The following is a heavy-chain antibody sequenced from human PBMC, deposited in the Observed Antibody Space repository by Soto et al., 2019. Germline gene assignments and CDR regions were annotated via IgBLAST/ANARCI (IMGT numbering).Heavy chain of an antibody. CDR1: GYTFSSYA. CDR3: ARDTGDGNFDF. D-gene: IGHD7-27*01. J-gene: IGHJ4*02. V-gene: IGHV1-3*01. Sequence: ASVNVSCKASGYTFSSYAMHWVRQAPGQRLEWMGWINAGYGNTKSSQKFQDRVTISRDTSASTAYMELTSLRSEDTAVYYCARDTGDGNFDFWGQGTLVTVSS. CDR2: INAGYGNT.